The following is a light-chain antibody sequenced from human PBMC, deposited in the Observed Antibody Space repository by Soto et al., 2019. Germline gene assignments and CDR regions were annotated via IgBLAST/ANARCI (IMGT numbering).Light chain of an antibody. CDR1: SSNIGAGYG. V-gene: IGLV1-40*01. J-gene: IGLJ1*01. Sequence: QSVLTQPPSVSGAPGQRVTISCTGSSSNIGAGYGVHWYQQLPGTAPKLLIYGNSNRPSGVPDRFSGSKSGTSASLAITGLQAEDEADYYCQSYDNSLSGYVFGTGTKLTVL. CDR3: QSYDNSLSGYV. CDR2: GNS.